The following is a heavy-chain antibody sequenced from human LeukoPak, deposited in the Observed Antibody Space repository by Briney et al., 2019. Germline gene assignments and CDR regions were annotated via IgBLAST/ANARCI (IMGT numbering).Heavy chain of an antibody. D-gene: IGHD2-15*01. CDR3: ARGYCSGGSCYSGHY. Sequence: GGSLRLSCAASGFTFSNYAMNWVRQAPGKGLEWISYISSSSSTIYYADSVKGRFTISKDNAKKSMYLQMNSLRAEDTAVYYCARGYCSGGSCYSGHYWGQGTLVTVSS. CDR1: GFTFSNYA. J-gene: IGHJ4*02. V-gene: IGHV3-48*01. CDR2: ISSSSSTI.